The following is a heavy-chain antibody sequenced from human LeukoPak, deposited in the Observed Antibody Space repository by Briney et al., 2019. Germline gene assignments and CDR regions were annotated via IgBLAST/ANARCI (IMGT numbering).Heavy chain of an antibody. J-gene: IGHJ4*02. CDR2: ISSSGSTI. D-gene: IGHD3-22*01. CDR1: GFTFSDYY. V-gene: IGHV3-11*04. Sequence: GGSLRLSCAASGFTFSDYYMSWIRQAPGKGLEWVSYISSSGSTIYYADSVKGRFTISRDNAKDSLYLQMNSLRAEDTAVYYCASGKYYYDSSGYIFDYWGQGTLVTVSS. CDR3: ASGKYYYDSSGYIFDY.